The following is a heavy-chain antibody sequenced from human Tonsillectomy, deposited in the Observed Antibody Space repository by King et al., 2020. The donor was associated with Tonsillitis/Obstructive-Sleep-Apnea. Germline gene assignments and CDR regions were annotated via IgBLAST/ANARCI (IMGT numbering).Heavy chain of an antibody. CDR3: SYRGDAFDI. D-gene: IGHD4-11*01. CDR2: INPYSGGT. J-gene: IGHJ3*02. Sequence: QLQLVQSGAEVKKPGASVNVSCKASGYTFTAYYMHWVRQAPGHGPEWMGWINPYSGGTKYAQKFQGRVTMTRDTSISTAYLELRRLTSDDTAVYYCSYRGDAFDIWGQGTMVTVSS. CDR1: GYTFTAYY. V-gene: IGHV1-2*02.